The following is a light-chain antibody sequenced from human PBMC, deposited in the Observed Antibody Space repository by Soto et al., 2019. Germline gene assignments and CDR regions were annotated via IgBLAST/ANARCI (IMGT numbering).Light chain of an antibody. J-gene: IGLJ2*01. CDR1: SRDVGGHNY. CDR3: CSYTRSSTLV. CDR2: DVS. V-gene: IGLV2-14*01. Sequence: QSALTQPASVSGSPGQSITISCTGTSRDVGGHNYVSWYQQNPGKAPKLMSYDVSNRPSGVSNLFSGYKSGNTAYRNISVRQAADEADNYCCSYTRSSTLVFDGGTKVTVL.